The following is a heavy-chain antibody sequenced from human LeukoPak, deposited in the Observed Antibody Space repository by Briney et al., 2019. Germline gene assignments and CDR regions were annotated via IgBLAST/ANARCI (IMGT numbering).Heavy chain of an antibody. CDR3: ATCVVLTDSNWFDP. D-gene: IGHD2-21*02. Sequence: GGSLRLSCAASAFTFSTFETNWVREAPGKGLEWVSYISSSGRTIYYADSVKGRFTISRDNANNSLFLQMNNLRAEDTAVYYCATCVVLTDSNWFDPWGQGTLVTVSS. CDR1: AFTFSTFE. CDR2: ISSSGRTI. J-gene: IGHJ5*02. V-gene: IGHV3-48*03.